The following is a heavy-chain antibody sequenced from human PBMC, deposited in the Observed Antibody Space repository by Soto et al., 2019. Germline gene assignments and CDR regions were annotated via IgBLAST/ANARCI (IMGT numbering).Heavy chain of an antibody. CDR2: IIPIFGTA. CDR3: ARDRKGYYDSSGYYSGVYYYYGMDV. V-gene: IGHV1-69*13. Sequence: QVQLVQSGAEVKKPGASVKVSCKASGYTFTSYGISWVRQAPGQGLEWMGGIIPIFGTANYAQKFQGRVTITADESTSTAYMELSSLRSEDTAVYYCARDRKGYYDSSGYYSGVYYYYGMDVW. J-gene: IGHJ6*01. CDR1: GYTFTSYG. D-gene: IGHD3-22*01.